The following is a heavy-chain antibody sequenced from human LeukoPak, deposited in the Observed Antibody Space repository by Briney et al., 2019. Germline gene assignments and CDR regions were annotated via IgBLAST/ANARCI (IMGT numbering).Heavy chain of an antibody. CDR1: GGTFSSYA. J-gene: IGHJ4*02. CDR3: ARVAGNSYGYEGAFDY. V-gene: IGHV1-69*13. D-gene: IGHD5-18*01. Sequence: GASVKVSCTASGGTFSSYAISWVRQAPGQGLEWMGGIIPIFGTANYAQKFQGRVTITADESTSTAYMELSSLRSEDTAVYYCARVAGNSYGYEGAFDYWGQGTLVTVSS. CDR2: IIPIFGTA.